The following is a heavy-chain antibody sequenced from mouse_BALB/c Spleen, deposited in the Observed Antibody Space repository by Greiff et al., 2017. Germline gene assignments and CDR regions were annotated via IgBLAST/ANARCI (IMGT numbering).Heavy chain of an antibody. CDR2: ISYSGST. V-gene: IGHV3-8*02. Sequence: EVQLQESGPSLVKPSQTLSLTCSVTGDSITSGYWNWIRKFPGNKLEYMGYISYSGSTYYNPSLKSRISITRDTSKNQYYLQLNSVTTEDTATYYCARLGYDGSLYYAMDYWGQGTSVTVSS. D-gene: IGHD2-3*01. CDR3: ARLGYDGSLYYAMDY. J-gene: IGHJ4*01. CDR1: GDSITSGY.